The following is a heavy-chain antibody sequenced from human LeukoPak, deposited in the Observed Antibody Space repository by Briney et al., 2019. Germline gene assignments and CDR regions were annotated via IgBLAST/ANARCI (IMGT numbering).Heavy chain of an antibody. CDR3: ARGGDGYNWNY. D-gene: IGHD5-24*01. V-gene: IGHV1-69*04. Sequence: GASVKVSCKASGGTFSIYAISWVRQAPGQGLEWMGRIIPILGIANYAQKFQGRVTITADKSTSTAYMELSSLRSEDTAVYYCARGGDGYNWNYWGQGTLVTVSS. CDR2: IIPILGIA. CDR1: GGTFSIYA. J-gene: IGHJ4*02.